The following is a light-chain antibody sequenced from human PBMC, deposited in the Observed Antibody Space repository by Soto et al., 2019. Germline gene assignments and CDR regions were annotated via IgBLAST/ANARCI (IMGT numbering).Light chain of an antibody. CDR2: GAS. V-gene: IGKV3-20*01. Sequence: EIVLTQSPCTLSLSAGERATLSCRSSQSLSINSLAWYKQKPGQSPSLLVYGASTRDTGIPDRFRGSGSGTEFALTISSLEPEDFEMYYCQQYDGSPLTFGPGTKVDIK. CDR3: QQYDGSPLT. J-gene: IGKJ3*01. CDR1: QSLSINS.